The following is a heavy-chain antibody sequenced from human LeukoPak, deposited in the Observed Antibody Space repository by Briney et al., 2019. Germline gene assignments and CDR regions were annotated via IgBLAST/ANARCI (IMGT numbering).Heavy chain of an antibody. CDR3: ARGSGYCSGGSCYQDIYY. J-gene: IGHJ4*02. CDR2: IIPIFGTA. D-gene: IGHD2-15*01. CDR1: GGTFSSYA. V-gene: IGHV1-69*13. Sequence: ASVKVSCKASGGTFSSYAISWVRQAPGQGLKWMGGIIPIFGTANYAQKFQGRVTITADESTSTAYMELSSLRSEDTAVYYCARGSGYCSGGSCYQDIYYWGQGTLVTVSS.